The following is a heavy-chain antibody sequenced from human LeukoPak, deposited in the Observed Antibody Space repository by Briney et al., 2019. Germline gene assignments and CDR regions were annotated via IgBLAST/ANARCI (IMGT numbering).Heavy chain of an antibody. V-gene: IGHV4-39*01. D-gene: IGHD1-1*01. Sequence: PSETLSLTCTVSGGSISSSSYYWGWIRQPPGKGLEWIGSIYYSGSTYYNPSLKSRVTISVDTSKNQFSLKLSSVTAADTAVYYCASPYNWNSRNAFDIWGQGTMVTVSS. CDR1: GGSISSSSYY. CDR2: IYYSGST. CDR3: ASPYNWNSRNAFDI. J-gene: IGHJ3*02.